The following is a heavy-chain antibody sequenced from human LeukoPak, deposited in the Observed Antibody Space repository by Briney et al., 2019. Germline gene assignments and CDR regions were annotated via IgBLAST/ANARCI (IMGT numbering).Heavy chain of an antibody. V-gene: IGHV4-34*01. CDR1: GGSFSGYY. D-gene: IGHD3-22*01. Sequence: SETLSLTCAVYGGSFSGYYRSWIRQPPGKGLEWIGEINHSGSTNYNPSLKSRVTISVDTSKNQFSLKLSSVTAADTAVYYCARAPYYYDSSGYGTEFDYWGQGTLVTVSS. CDR3: ARAPYYYDSSGYGTEFDY. J-gene: IGHJ4*02. CDR2: INHSGST.